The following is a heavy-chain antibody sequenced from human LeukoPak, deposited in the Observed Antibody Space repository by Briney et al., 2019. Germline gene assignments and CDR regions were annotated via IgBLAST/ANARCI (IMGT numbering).Heavy chain of an antibody. D-gene: IGHD2-2*01. J-gene: IGHJ4*02. CDR1: GFTFSSYA. V-gene: IGHV3-23*01. Sequence: GGSLRLSCAASGFTFSSYAMSWVRQAPGKGLEWVSAISGSGGSTYYADSVKGRFTISRDNSKHTLYLQMHSLRAEDTAVYYCAKVSNCSSTSCYFDYWGQGTLVTVSS. CDR2: ISGSGGST. CDR3: AKVSNCSSTSCYFDY.